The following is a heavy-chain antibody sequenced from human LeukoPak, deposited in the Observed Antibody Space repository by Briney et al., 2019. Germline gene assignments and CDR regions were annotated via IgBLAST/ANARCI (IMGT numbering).Heavy chain of an antibody. Sequence: PGGSLRLSCAASGFTFSSYGMHWVRQAPGKGLEWVAFIRYDGSNKYYADSVKGRFTISGDNSKNTLYLQMHSLRAEDTAVYYCAKESGSGWSVQLPYFDYWGQGTLVTASS. CDR3: AKESGSGWSVQLPYFDY. D-gene: IGHD6-19*01. J-gene: IGHJ4*02. V-gene: IGHV3-30*02. CDR1: GFTFSSYG. CDR2: IRYDGSNK.